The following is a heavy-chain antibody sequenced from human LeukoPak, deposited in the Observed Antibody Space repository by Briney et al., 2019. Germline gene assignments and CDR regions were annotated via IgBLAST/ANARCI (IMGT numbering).Heavy chain of an antibody. CDR1: GGTFNNSA. D-gene: IGHD4-17*01. V-gene: IGHV1-69*05. Sequence: SVKVPCKTSGGTFNNSAIRWVRQAPGHGLEWLGGIMPLFGTAGYAQKFQGRVTITKDESTRTVYLELTSLTSDDTAVYYCARDVHGDYGSGWFDPWDQGTLVSVSS. CDR3: ARDVHGDYGSGWFDP. CDR2: IMPLFGTA. J-gene: IGHJ5*02.